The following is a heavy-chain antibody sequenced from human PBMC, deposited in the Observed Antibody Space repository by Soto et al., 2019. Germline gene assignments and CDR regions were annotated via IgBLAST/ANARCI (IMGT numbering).Heavy chain of an antibody. CDR2: ISYSGST. D-gene: IGHD2-21*01. Sequence: QVRLQESGPGLVKPSETLTLTCTVSGGSVGSYSWNWIRQAPGKGLEWIGYISYSGSTTYNPSLKGRVTISADTSKNQFSLRLSSVTAEDTAVYYCARDPRLADWGQGTLVTVSS. CDR1: GGSVGSYS. J-gene: IGHJ4*02. CDR3: ARDPRLAD. V-gene: IGHV4-59*02.